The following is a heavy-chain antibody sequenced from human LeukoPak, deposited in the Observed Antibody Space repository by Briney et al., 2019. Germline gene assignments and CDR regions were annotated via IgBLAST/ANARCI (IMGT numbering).Heavy chain of an antibody. CDR2: ISAYNGNT. J-gene: IGHJ6*03. D-gene: IGHD5-18*01. CDR3: ARDGGYSTAYYYYFMDV. CDR1: GYTFTSYG. V-gene: IGHV1-18*01. Sequence: ASVKVSCKASGYTFTSYGISWVRRAPGQGLEWMGWISAYNGNTNYAQKLQGRVTMTTDTSTSTAYMELRSLRSDDTAVYYCARDGGYSTAYYYYFMDVWGKGTTVTVSS.